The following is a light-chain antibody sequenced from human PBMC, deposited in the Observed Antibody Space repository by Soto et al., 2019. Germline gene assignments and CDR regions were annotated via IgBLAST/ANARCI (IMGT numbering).Light chain of an antibody. Sequence: IVMTQSPATLSVSPGERATLSCRASQSVGNNLAWYQLKPGQAPRFLIFDASTRATGIPARFSGTGSGTGFTLTISSLQSEDFAVYYCQQYNNWYTFGQGTKLEIK. J-gene: IGKJ2*01. V-gene: IGKV3-15*01. CDR3: QQYNNWYT. CDR2: DAS. CDR1: QSVGNN.